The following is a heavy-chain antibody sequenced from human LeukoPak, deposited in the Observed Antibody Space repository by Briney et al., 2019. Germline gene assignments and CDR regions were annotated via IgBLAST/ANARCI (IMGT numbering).Heavy chain of an antibody. CDR2: IYDSGST. CDR1: GGSVNSGSYY. V-gene: IGHV4-61*01. J-gene: IGHJ5*02. CDR3: ARCLEEYSSTSPFDP. D-gene: IGHD2-2*01. Sequence: SETLSLTCTVSGGSVNSGSYYWSWIRQPPGKGLEWIGYIYDSGSTNHNPSLKSRVTMSEDTSKNQFSLKLSSVTAADTAVYYCARCLEEYSSTSPFDPWGQGTLVTVSS.